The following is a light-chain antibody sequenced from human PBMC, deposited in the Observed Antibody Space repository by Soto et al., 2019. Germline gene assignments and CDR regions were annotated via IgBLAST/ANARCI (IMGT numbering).Light chain of an antibody. V-gene: IGKV1-5*03. J-gene: IGKJ4*01. CDR2: KAS. CDR3: QQYISYPLT. CDR1: QSINSW. Sequence: DIPMTQSPSTLSASVGDRVTITCRASQSINSWLAWYQQKPGKAPKLLIYKASGLESGVPSRFSGSGSGTEFTLTISSLQPDDFATYYCQQYISYPLTFGGGTKVEIK.